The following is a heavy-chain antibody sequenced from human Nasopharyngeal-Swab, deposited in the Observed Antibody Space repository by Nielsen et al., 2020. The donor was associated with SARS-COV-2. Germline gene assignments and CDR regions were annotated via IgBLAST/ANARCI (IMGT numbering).Heavy chain of an antibody. V-gene: IGHV1-24*01. D-gene: IGHD3-10*01. J-gene: IGHJ6*02. Sequence: ASVKVSCKVSGYTLTELSMHWVRQAPGKGLEWMGGFDPEDGETIYAQKFQGRVTMTEDTSTDTAYMELSSLGSEDTAVYYCATQSGGRDYYYGMDVWGQGTTVTVSS. CDR3: ATQSGGRDYYYGMDV. CDR2: FDPEDGET. CDR1: GYTLTELS.